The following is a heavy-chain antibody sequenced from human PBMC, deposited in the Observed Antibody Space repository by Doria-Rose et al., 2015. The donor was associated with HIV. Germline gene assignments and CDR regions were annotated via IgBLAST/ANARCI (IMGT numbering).Heavy chain of an antibody. CDR1: GVSLSSPGMG. V-gene: IGHV2-26*01. Sequence: QVTLKESGPVLVKPTETLTLTCTVSGVSLSSPGMGVSWIRQPPVKALEWLANMFADDERSYKTSLKSRLTISRDTSKSQVVLTMTDMDPVDTATYYCARIKSSRWYHKYYFDFWGQGTLVIVSA. D-gene: IGHD6-13*01. CDR2: MFADDER. CDR3: ARIKSSRWYHKYYFDF. J-gene: IGHJ4*02.